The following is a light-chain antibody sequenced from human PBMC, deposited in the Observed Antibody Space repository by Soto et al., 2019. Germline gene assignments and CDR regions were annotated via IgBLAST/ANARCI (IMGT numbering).Light chain of an antibody. Sequence: DIQMTQSQSSLSASVGDRVIITCHASQDINNHLAWYQQKPGKVPNLLIWAASTLHSGVPPRFSGSGSGTYFTRTISSLQPEDVATYYCQRYNSAPKTFGQGTKVEVK. J-gene: IGKJ1*01. CDR2: AAS. CDR1: QDINNH. CDR3: QRYNSAPKT. V-gene: IGKV1-27*01.